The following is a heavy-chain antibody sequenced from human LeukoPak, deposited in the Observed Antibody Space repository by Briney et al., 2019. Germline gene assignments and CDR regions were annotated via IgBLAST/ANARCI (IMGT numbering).Heavy chain of an antibody. Sequence: GRSLRLSCAASGFTFSSYGMHWVRQAPGKGLEWVAVILYDGSNKYYADSVKGRFTISRDNSKNTLYLQMNSLRAEDTAVYYCAKDLIAVADEPNWFDPWGQGTLVTVSS. CDR3: AKDLIAVADEPNWFDP. D-gene: IGHD6-19*01. V-gene: IGHV3-30*18. J-gene: IGHJ5*02. CDR2: ILYDGSNK. CDR1: GFTFSSYG.